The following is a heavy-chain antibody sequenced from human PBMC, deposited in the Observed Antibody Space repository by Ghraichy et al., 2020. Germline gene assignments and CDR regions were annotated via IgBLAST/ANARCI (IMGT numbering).Heavy chain of an antibody. D-gene: IGHD5-12*01. V-gene: IGHV3-21*01. Sequence: GGSLRLSCAASGFTFSSYSMNWVRQAPGKGLEWVSSISSSSSYIYYADSVKGRFTISRDNAKNSLYLQMNSLRAEDTAVYYCASDSTPVWWLRRVPHHFDYWGQGTLVTVSS. CDR1: GFTFSSYS. CDR3: ASDSTPVWWLRRVPHHFDY. J-gene: IGHJ4*02. CDR2: ISSSSSYI.